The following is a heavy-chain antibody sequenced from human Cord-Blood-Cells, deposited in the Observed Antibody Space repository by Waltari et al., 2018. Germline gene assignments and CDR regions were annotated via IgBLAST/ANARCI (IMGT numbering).Heavy chain of an antibody. D-gene: IGHD2-21*01. J-gene: IGHJ4*02. CDR1: GFTLSSYW. Sequence: EVQLVESGGGLVQPGGSLRLSCAASGFTLSSYWMSWVRQAPGKGLEGVAKIKKDGSEKCYVDSVKGRVTISRDNAKNSLYLQMNSLRAEDTAVYYCARSCVGDCYFDYWGQGTLVTVSS. CDR3: ARSCVGDCYFDY. CDR2: IKKDGSEK. V-gene: IGHV3-7*01.